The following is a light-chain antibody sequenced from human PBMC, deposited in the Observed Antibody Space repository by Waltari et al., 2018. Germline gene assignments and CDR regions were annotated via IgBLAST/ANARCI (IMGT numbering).Light chain of an antibody. J-gene: IGLJ2*01. CDR1: SNDSGYYNY. CDR2: DVT. Sequence: QSALTQPASVSGSPGQPITISCTGTSNDSGYYNYSPSYQQHPGNAPKLMIFDVTRWPSGVSHRFSGSKSGNTASLTISGLQADDEADYYCASYTSINTIVFGGGTKVTVL. V-gene: IGLV2-14*03. CDR3: ASYTSINTIV.